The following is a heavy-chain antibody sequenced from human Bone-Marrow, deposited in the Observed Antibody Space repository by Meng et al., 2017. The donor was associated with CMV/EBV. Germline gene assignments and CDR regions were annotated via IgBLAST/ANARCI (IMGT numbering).Heavy chain of an antibody. CDR1: GYTFTGYY. V-gene: IGHV1-2*02. CDR3: AREGGWALGGPYYYYGMDV. J-gene: IGHJ6*02. D-gene: IGHD2-15*01. CDR2: INPNSGGT. Sequence: ASVKVSCKASGYTFTGYYMHWVRQAPGQGLEWMGWINPNSGGTNYAQKFQGRVTMTRDTSISTAYMELSRLRSDDTAVYYCAREGGWALGGPYYYYGMDVWGQGTTVTVSS.